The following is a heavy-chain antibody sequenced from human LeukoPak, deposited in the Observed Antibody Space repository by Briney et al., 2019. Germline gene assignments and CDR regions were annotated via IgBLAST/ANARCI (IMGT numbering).Heavy chain of an antibody. CDR1: GGSISSSSYY. J-gene: IGHJ4*02. V-gene: IGHV4-39*01. Sequence: PSETLSLTCTVSGGSISSSSYYWGWIHQPPGKGLEWIGNIYYSGSTYYNPSPKSRVTISVDTSKNQFSLKLSSVTAADTAVYYCARGRNWNLHFDYWGQGTLVTVSS. CDR2: IYYSGST. CDR3: ARGRNWNLHFDY. D-gene: IGHD1-7*01.